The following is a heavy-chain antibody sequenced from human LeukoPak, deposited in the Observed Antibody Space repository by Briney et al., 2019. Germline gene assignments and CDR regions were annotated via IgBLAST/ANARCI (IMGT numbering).Heavy chain of an antibody. CDR3: AKRLGDPRAFDY. D-gene: IGHD2-21*02. Sequence: PGGSLRLSCAASGFTFSNYAMSWVRQAPGKGLEWVSGIGGTSGTINYAAPVKGRFTISRDNSKNTLYLQMNSLRVDDMAVYYCAKRLGDPRAFDYWGQGTLVTVSS. CDR1: GFTFSNYA. J-gene: IGHJ4*02. CDR2: IGGTSGTI. V-gene: IGHV3-23*01.